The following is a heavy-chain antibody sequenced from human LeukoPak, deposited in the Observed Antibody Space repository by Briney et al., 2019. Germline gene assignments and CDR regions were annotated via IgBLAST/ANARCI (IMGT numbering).Heavy chain of an antibody. D-gene: IGHD3-10*01. Sequence: GGSLRLSCAASGFTFSSYAMSWVRQAPGKGLEWVSAISGSGGSTYYADSVKGRFTISRDNSKNTLYLQMNSLRAEDTAVYYCARPDPLLWFGENDDAFDIWGQGTMVTVSS. V-gene: IGHV3-23*01. J-gene: IGHJ3*02. CDR1: GFTFSSYA. CDR2: ISGSGGST. CDR3: ARPDPLLWFGENDDAFDI.